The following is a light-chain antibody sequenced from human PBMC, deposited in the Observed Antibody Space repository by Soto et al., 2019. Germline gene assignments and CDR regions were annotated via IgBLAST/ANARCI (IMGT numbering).Light chain of an antibody. CDR3: QQYNNWVPAT. CDR1: QSVSSN. J-gene: IGKJ1*01. V-gene: IGKV3-15*01. Sequence: EIVMTQSPATLSVSPGERATLSCRASQSVSSNLAWYQQKPGQAPRLLIYGASTRATGIPARFSGSGSGTEFTLTISSLQSEDFAVYYCQQYNNWVPATFGQGTKVEIK. CDR2: GAS.